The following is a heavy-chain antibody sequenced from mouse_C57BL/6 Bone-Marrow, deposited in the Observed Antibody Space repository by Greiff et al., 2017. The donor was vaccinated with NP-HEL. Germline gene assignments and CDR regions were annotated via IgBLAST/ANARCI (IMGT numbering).Heavy chain of an antibody. J-gene: IGHJ4*01. CDR3: ARRDGYYVSYAMDY. D-gene: IGHD2-3*01. V-gene: IGHV1-63*01. CDR2: IYPGGGYT. CDR1: GYTFTNYW. Sequence: VQLQESGAELVRPGTSVTMSCKASGYTFTNYWIGWAKQRPGHGLEWIGDIYPGGGYTNYNEKFKGKATLTADKSSSTAYMQLSSLTSEDSAIYYCARRDGYYVSYAMDYWGQGTSVTVSA.